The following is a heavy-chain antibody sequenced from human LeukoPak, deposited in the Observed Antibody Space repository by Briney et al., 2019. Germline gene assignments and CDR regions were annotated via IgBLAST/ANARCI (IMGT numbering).Heavy chain of an antibody. V-gene: IGHV3-15*01. CDR3: TTDPRH. Sequence: SGGSLRLSCVSSGLSFKDTWMSWVRQAPGKGLEWLGRIKSKTNGGTIDFAAPVKGRFTISRDDSKSTLYLQMNSLRTEGTAIYYCTTDPRHWGQGTLVTVSS. J-gene: IGHJ4*02. CDR2: IKSKTNGGTI. CDR1: GLSFKDTW.